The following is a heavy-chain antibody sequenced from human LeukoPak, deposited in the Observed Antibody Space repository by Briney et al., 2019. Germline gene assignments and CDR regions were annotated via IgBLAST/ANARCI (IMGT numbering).Heavy chain of an antibody. Sequence: GGSLRLSCAASGFIFSSYTMIWVRQAPGKGLEWVSSIGSSSTYIYYADSVKGRFTISRDNAEDSVYLQMNSLRVEDTAVYYCARDVDLSFDYWGHGTLVTVSS. V-gene: IGHV3-21*01. CDR3: ARDVDLSFDY. CDR1: GFIFSSYT. J-gene: IGHJ4*01. D-gene: IGHD2-21*01. CDR2: IGSSSTYI.